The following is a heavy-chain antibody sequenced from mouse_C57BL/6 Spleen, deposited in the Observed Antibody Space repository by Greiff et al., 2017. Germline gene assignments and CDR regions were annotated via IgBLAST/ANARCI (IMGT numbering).Heavy chain of an antibody. D-gene: IGHD4-1*01. CDR2: IYPGDGDT. CDR1: GYAFSSSW. Sequence: QVQLKESGPELVKPGASVKISCKASGYAFSSSWMNWVKQRHGKGLEWIGGIYPGDGDTNYNGKFKGKATLTADKYSSTAYMQLCSLTSYDSAVYFWTSRIANLYYFDYWGQGTTLTVSS. J-gene: IGHJ2*01. CDR3: TSRIANLYYFDY. V-gene: IGHV1-82*01.